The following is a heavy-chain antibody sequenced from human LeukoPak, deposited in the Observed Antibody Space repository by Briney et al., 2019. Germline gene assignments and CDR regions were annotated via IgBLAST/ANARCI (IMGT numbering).Heavy chain of an antibody. V-gene: IGHV4-30-2*01. CDR2: IYHSGST. CDR3: AREVRGNNGYWFDP. J-gene: IGHJ5*02. CDR1: GGSISSGGYS. D-gene: IGHD3-10*01. Sequence: PSETLSLTCAVSGGSISSGGYSWRWIRQPPGKGLEWIGYIYHSGSTYYNPSLKSRVTISVDRSKNQFSLKLSSVTAADTAVYYCAREVRGNNGYWFDPWGQGTLVTVSS.